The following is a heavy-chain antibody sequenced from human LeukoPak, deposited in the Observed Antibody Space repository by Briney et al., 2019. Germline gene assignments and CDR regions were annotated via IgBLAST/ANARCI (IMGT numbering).Heavy chain of an antibody. Sequence: PGGSLRLSCAASEFTFSSYSMNWVRQAPGKGLEWVSYISSSSSTIYYADSVKGRFTISRGNAKNSLYLQMYSLRAEDTAVYYCARGTVHQGWFDPWGQGTLVTVSS. CDR1: EFTFSSYS. CDR2: ISSSSSTI. D-gene: IGHD1-1*01. CDR3: ARGTVHQGWFDP. V-gene: IGHV3-48*01. J-gene: IGHJ5*02.